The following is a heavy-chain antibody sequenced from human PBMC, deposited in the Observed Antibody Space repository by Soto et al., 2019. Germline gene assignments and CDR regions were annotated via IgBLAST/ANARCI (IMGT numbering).Heavy chain of an antibody. J-gene: IGHJ5*02. CDR1: GFTFSSYG. V-gene: IGHV3-30*18. Sequence: TGGSLRLSCAASGFTFSSYGMHWVRQAPGKGLEWVAVISYDGSNKYYADSVKGRFTISRDNSKNTLYLQMNSLRAEDTAVYYCAKQGPCSSTSCYGNWFDPWGQGTLVTVSS. CDR3: AKQGPCSSTSCYGNWFDP. D-gene: IGHD2-2*01. CDR2: ISYDGSNK.